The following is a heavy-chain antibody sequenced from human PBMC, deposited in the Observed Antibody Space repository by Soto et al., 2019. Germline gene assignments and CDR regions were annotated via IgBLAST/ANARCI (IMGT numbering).Heavy chain of an antibody. V-gene: IGHV1-18*04. J-gene: IGHJ5*02. CDR3: ARVEAAAGTWWFDP. CDR2: ISAYNGNT. Sequence: ASVKVSCKASGYTFTSYGISCVRQAPGQGLEWMGWISAYNGNTNYTQKLQGRVTMTTDTSTSTAYMELRSLRSDDTAVYYCARVEAAAGTWWFDPWGQGTLVTVSS. D-gene: IGHD6-13*01. CDR1: GYTFTSYG.